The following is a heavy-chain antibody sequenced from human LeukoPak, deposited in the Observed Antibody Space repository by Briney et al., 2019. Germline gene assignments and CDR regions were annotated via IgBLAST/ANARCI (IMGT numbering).Heavy chain of an antibody. CDR1: GFTFSSYA. V-gene: IGHV3-23*01. D-gene: IGHD6-19*01. CDR2: ISGSGPST. Sequence: QPGGSLRLSCAASGFTFSSYAMSWVRQAPGKGLAWVSAISGSGPSTYYADSVKGRFTISRDNTKNTLYLQMNSLRVEDTAVYFCARERSGSGWYFGYWGQGTLVTVSS. CDR3: ARERSGSGWYFGY. J-gene: IGHJ4*02.